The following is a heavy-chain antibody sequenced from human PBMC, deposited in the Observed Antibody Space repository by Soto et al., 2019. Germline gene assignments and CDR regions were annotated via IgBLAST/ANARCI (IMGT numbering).Heavy chain of an antibody. Sequence: GGSLRLSCAASGFTFSSYAMSWVRQAPGKGLEWVSAISGSGGSTYYADSVKGRFTISRDNSKNTLYLQMNSLRAEDTAVYYCAKEARYYYDSSGYYRPLGYWGQGTLVTVSS. V-gene: IGHV3-23*01. D-gene: IGHD3-22*01. CDR3: AKEARYYYDSSGYYRPLGY. CDR1: GFTFSSYA. CDR2: ISGSGGST. J-gene: IGHJ4*02.